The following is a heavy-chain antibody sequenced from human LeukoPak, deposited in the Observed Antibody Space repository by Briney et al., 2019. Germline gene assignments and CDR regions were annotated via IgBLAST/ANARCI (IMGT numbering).Heavy chain of an antibody. CDR3: AGSEPTYCSGGSCYSNGAFDY. CDR2: IYYSGST. Sequence: SETLSLTSTVSGGSISSYYWSWIRQPPGKGLEWIGYIYYSGSTNYNPSLKSRVTISVDTSKNQFSLKLSSVTAADTAVYYCAGSEPTYCSGGSCYSNGAFDYWGQGTLVTVSS. J-gene: IGHJ4*02. CDR1: GGSISSYY. D-gene: IGHD2-15*01. V-gene: IGHV4-59*01.